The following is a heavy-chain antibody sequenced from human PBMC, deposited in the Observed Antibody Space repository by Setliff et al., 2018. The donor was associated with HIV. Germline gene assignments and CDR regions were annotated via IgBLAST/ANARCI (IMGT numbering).Heavy chain of an antibody. J-gene: IGHJ4*02. D-gene: IGHD5-12*01. CDR1: ENTFTRYW. CDR3: HSGYDTEEQSYFDY. CDR2: IYAGDSDT. Sequence: PGESLKISCKGSENTFTRYWIGWVRQMPGKGLEWMGIIYAGDSDTRYSPSFQGQVTISADKSISTAKNTLYLQMNSLRAEDTGVYYCHSGYDTEEQSYFDYWGQGTLVTVSS. V-gene: IGHV5-51*01.